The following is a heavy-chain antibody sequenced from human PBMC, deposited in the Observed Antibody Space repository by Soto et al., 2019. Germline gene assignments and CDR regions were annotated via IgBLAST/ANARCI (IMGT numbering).Heavy chain of an antibody. V-gene: IGHV4-59*08. CDR3: ARHVWGYCSSTSCYSAFDI. J-gene: IGHJ3*02. CDR2: IYYSGST. D-gene: IGHD2-2*02. Sequence: SETLSLTCTVSGGSISSYYWSWIRQPPGKGLEWIGYIYYSGSTNYNPSLKSRVTISVDTSKNQFSLKLSSVTAADTAVYYCARHVWGYCSSTSCYSAFDIWGQGTMVTVSS. CDR1: GGSISSYY.